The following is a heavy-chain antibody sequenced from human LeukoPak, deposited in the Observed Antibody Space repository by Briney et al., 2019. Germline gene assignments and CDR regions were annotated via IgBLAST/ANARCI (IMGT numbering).Heavy chain of an antibody. CDR3: ARIGGAAAGHFDY. V-gene: IGHV3-53*01. D-gene: IGHD6-13*01. CDR1: GFTVSSNY. Sequence: GGSLRLSCAAFGFTVSSNYMSWVRQAPGKGLEWVSIIYSDGSTYYADSVKGRFTISRDNSKNTLYLQVNSLRAEATAVYYCARIGGAAAGHFDYWGQGTLVTVSS. CDR2: IYSDGST. J-gene: IGHJ4*02.